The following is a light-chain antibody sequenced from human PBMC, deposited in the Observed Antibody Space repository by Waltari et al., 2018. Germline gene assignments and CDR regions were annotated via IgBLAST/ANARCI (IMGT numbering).Light chain of an antibody. J-gene: IGLJ2*01. Sequence: QSALTQPASVSGSPGQSITISCTGTSDDIGAYSYVTWYHQRPGQVPKLIIYYLTERPSGVSKRFSGSKSGSTASLTVSGLQAEDEGLFYCSAYTSRGTLKFGGGTRVTVL. CDR3: SAYTSRGTLK. CDR2: YLT. CDR1: SDDIGAYSY. V-gene: IGLV2-14*03.